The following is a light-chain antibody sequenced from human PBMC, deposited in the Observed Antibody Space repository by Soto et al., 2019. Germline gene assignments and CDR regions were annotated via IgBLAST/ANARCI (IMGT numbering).Light chain of an antibody. V-gene: IGKV1-8*01. CDR2: PAS. CDR3: EQYSSYPLT. J-gene: IGKJ5*01. Sequence: AIRMTKSPSSCSASTGDRVTITCRASQGISSYLAWYQQKPGKAPKLMIYPASTVQRGVPSRFRGSRSGTGFTLTVSCLHAEDFASYYCEQYSSYPLTFVQGTLLEIK. CDR1: QGISSY.